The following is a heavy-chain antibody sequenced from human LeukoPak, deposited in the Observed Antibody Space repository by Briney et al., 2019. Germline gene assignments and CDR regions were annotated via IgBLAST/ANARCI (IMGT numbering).Heavy chain of an antibody. V-gene: IGHV3-49*03. J-gene: IGHJ4*02. CDR2: IRSKAYGGTT. Sequence: GGSLRLSCTASGFTFGDYAMSWFRQAPGKGLEWVGFIRSKAYGGTTEYAASVKGRFTISRDDSKSIAYLQMNSLKTEDTAVYCCTRGISTYYDILTGPVGAYWGQGTLVTVSS. CDR3: TRGISTYYDILTGPVGAY. D-gene: IGHD3-9*01. CDR1: GFTFGDYA.